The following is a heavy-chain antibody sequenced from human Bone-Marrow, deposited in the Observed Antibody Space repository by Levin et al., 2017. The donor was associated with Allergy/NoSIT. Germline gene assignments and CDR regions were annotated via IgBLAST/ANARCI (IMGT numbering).Heavy chain of an antibody. CDR3: ATRGHDFWSGFDV. CDR2: FDPENAET. V-gene: IGHV1-24*01. CDR1: GDTLTELS. J-gene: IGHJ6*02. D-gene: IGHD3-3*01. Sequence: ASVKVSCKVSGDTLTELSMQWVRQAPGKGLEWMGGFDPENAETVYAQKFQGRVTMTEDTSTETAYMELSRLRSEDTAVYYCATRGHDFWSGFDVWGQGTTVTVSS.